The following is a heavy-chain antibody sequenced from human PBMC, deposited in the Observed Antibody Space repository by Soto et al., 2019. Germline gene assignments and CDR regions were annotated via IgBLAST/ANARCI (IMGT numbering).Heavy chain of an antibody. CDR2: TTGGAGLT. Sequence: EVQLLESGGGLVQPGVSLRLSCTASGFPLTADAINWVRRAPGKGLEWVSATTGGAGLTYYADSVKGRFSVSSDTPGNSLYLQLSSLRPEDTAIYYCARVDRGSVARPTRLDPWGQGSLVTGSS. V-gene: IGHV3-23*01. J-gene: IGHJ5*02. CDR3: ARVDRGSVARPTRLDP. D-gene: IGHD2-21*01. CDR1: GFPLTADA.